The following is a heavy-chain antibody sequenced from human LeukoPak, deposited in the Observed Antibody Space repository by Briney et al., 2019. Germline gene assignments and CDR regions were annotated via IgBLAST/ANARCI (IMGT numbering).Heavy chain of an antibody. J-gene: IGHJ4*02. CDR3: ARDRHIAAAGYYFDY. CDR2: IADDGKDK. Sequence: GGSLRLSCAASGFTFSTYPIHWVRQAPGKGLEWVAVIADDGKDKHYVGSVKGRFTISRDNSKNTLYLQMNSLRVEDTAVYYCARDRHIAAAGYYFDYWGQGTLVTVSS. D-gene: IGHD6-25*01. V-gene: IGHV3-30*04. CDR1: GFTFSTYP.